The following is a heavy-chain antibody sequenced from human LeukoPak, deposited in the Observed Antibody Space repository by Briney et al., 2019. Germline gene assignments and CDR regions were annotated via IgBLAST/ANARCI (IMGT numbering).Heavy chain of an antibody. CDR2: ISGSGGST. V-gene: IGHV3-23*01. Sequence: QPGGSLRLSCAASGFTFSSYAMSWVGKPPGKGLEWVSVISGSGGSTYYADSVKGRFTISRDNSKNTLYLQMNSLRAEDTAVYYCAKARPYYDILTGYDYWGQGTLVTVSS. CDR1: GFTFSSYA. D-gene: IGHD3-9*01. CDR3: AKARPYYDILTGYDY. J-gene: IGHJ4*02.